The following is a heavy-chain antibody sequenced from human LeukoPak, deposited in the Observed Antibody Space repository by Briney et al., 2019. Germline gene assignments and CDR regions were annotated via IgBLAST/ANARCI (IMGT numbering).Heavy chain of an antibody. CDR3: ARVSRHRGGEQWLVLRGGLYYYYMDV. Sequence: GASVKVSCKASGYTFTSYGISWVRQAPGQGLEWMGWISAYNGNTNYAQKLQGRVTMTTDTSTSTAYMELRSLRSDDTAVYYCARVSRHRGGEQWLVLRGGLYYYYMDVWGKGTTVTVSS. CDR2: ISAYNGNT. J-gene: IGHJ6*03. CDR1: GYTFTSYG. V-gene: IGHV1-18*01. D-gene: IGHD6-19*01.